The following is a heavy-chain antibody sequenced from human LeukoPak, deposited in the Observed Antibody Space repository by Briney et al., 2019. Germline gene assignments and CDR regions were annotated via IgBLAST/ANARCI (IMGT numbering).Heavy chain of an antibody. D-gene: IGHD2-2*01. Sequence: GASVKVSCKASGYTFTSYDINWVRQATGQGREWMGRIIPIFGTANYAQKFQGRVTITRNTSISTAYMELSSLRSEDTAVYYCARGLPAATHYYYYYMDVWGKGTTVTVSS. V-gene: IGHV1-8*01. J-gene: IGHJ6*03. CDR1: GYTFTSYD. CDR2: IIPIFGTA. CDR3: ARGLPAATHYYYYYMDV.